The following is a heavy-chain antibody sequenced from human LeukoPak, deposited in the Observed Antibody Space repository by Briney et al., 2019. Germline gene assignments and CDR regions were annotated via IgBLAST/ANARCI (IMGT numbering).Heavy chain of an antibody. D-gene: IGHD4-17*01. CDR2: ISWNSGSI. Sequence: GGSLRLSCAASGFTFSSYWMSWVRQAPGKGLEWVSGISWNSGSIGYADSVKGRFTISRDNAKNSLYLQMNSLRAEDTALYYCAKDLSTVTGYYYGMDVWGQGTTVTVSS. J-gene: IGHJ6*02. CDR1: GFTFSSYW. CDR3: AKDLSTVTGYYYGMDV. V-gene: IGHV3-9*01.